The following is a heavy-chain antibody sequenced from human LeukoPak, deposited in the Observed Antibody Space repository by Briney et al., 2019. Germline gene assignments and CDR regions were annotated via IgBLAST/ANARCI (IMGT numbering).Heavy chain of an antibody. CDR1: GFTFSSYW. Sequence: GGSLRLSCAASGFTFSSYWMSWVRQAPGKGLEWLSYINIGGTNTHYPDSVKGRFTISRDNAKKSLYLQMNNLRAEDTAVYYCATDGAGFDTWGQGVLVTVSS. CDR3: ATDGAGFDT. CDR2: INIGGTNT. V-gene: IGHV3-48*04. J-gene: IGHJ5*02.